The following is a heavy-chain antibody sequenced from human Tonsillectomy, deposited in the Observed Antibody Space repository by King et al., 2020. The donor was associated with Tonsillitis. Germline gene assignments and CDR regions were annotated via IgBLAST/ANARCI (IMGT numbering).Heavy chain of an antibody. CDR2: IKQDGSEK. CDR3: ASHPSRTGNWFDP. D-gene: IGHD2-2*01. CDR1: GFTFSSYW. V-gene: IGHV3-7*03. J-gene: IGHJ5*02. Sequence: VQLVESGGGLVQPGGSLRLSCAASGFTFSSYWMSWVRQAPGKGREWVANIKQDGSEKYYVDSVKGRFTISRDNAKNSLYLQMNSLRAEDTAVYYCASHPSRTGNWFDPWGQGTLVTVSS.